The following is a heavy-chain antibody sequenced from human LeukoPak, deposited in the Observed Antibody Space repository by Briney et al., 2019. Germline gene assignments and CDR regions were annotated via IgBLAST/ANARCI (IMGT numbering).Heavy chain of an antibody. Sequence: VKVSCKASGGTFSSYAISWVRQAPGQGLEWMGGIIPIFGTANYAQKFQGRVTITADESTSTAYMELSSLRSEDTAVYYCARDYDFWSGYSSQYYYYYMDVWGRGTTVTVSS. D-gene: IGHD3-3*01. CDR3: ARDYDFWSGYSSQYYYYYMDV. CDR1: GGTFSSYA. V-gene: IGHV1-69*13. J-gene: IGHJ6*03. CDR2: IIPIFGTA.